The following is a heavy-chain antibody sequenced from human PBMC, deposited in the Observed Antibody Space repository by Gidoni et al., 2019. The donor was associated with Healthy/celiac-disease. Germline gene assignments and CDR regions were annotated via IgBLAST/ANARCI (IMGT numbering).Heavy chain of an antibody. Sequence: QVQLQESGPGLVKSSETLSFTCTVSGGSISSYYWSWIRQPPGKGLEWIGYIYYSGSTNYNPSLKRRVTISVDTSKNQFSLKLSSVTAADTAVYYCAREKFADYWGQGTLVTVSS. CDR3: AREKFADY. CDR2: IYYSGST. CDR1: GGSISSYY. J-gene: IGHJ4*02. V-gene: IGHV4-59*01.